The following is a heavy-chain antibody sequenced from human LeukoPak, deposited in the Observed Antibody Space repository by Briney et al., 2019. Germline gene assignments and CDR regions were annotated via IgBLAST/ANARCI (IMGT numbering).Heavy chain of an antibody. CDR2: IYTSGST. D-gene: IGHD3-10*01. CDR1: GGSISSYY. V-gene: IGHV4-4*07. Sequence: SETLSLTCTVSGGSISSYYWSWIRQPAGKGLEWIGRIYTSGSTNYNPSLKSRVTMSVDTSKNQFSLKLSSVTAADTAVYYCARDWMVRGVTHVPHNWFDPWGQGTLVTVSS. J-gene: IGHJ5*02. CDR3: ARDWMVRGVTHVPHNWFDP.